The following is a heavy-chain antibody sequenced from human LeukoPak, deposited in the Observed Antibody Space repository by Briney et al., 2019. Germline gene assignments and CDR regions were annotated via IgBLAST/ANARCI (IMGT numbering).Heavy chain of an antibody. CDR3: ASMYYESSFDI. V-gene: IGHV4-39*01. CDR2: IYYSGST. Sequence: PSETLSLTCTVSGGSISSSSYYWGWIRQPPGKGLEWIGSIYYSGSTNYNPSLKSRVTISVDTSKNQFSLKLSSVTAADTALYYCASMYYESSFDIWGQGTMVTVSS. J-gene: IGHJ3*02. D-gene: IGHD3-3*01. CDR1: GGSISSSSYY.